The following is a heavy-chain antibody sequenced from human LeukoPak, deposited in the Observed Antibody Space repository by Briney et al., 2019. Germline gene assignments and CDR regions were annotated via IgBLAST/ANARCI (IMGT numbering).Heavy chain of an antibody. D-gene: IGHD3-3*01. CDR1: GFTFSNYA. J-gene: IGHJ4*02. CDR3: ARDRHDFWSGYYDY. V-gene: IGHV3-64*01. Sequence: GGSLRLSCAASGFTFSNYAMHWVRQAPGKGLEYVSAIRNNGGSTYYANSVKGRFTISRDNSKNTLYLQMGRLRPEDMAVYYCARDRHDFWSGYYDYWGQGTLVTVSS. CDR2: IRNNGGST.